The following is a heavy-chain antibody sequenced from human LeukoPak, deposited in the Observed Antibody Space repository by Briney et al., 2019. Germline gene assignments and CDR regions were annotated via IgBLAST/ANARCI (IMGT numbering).Heavy chain of an antibody. CDR3: AIYSDTYYFDH. V-gene: IGHV5-51*01. Sequence: GESLKISCRASGYTFTSYCIDWVRQMPGTGLEWMGIICPADSHTRSSPSFQGQVTIPADKSISTAYLHCSSLKASDTAMYYCAIYSDTYYFDHWGQGTLVTVSS. D-gene: IGHD1-26*01. CDR2: ICPADSHT. J-gene: IGHJ4*02. CDR1: GYTFTSYC.